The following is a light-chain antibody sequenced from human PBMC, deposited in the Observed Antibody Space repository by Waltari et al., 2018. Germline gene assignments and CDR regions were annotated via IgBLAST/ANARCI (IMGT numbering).Light chain of an antibody. V-gene: IGKV3-15*01. J-gene: IGKJ3*01. CDR2: GAS. Sequence: EIVMTQSPATLSGSPGERATLPCRASQSFRSNLAWYQQKPGQAPRLLIYGASTRATGIPARFSGSGSGTDFTLTISSLQSEDFAVYYCQQYNNWPPVFTFGPGTKVDIK. CDR1: QSFRSN. CDR3: QQYNNWPPVFT.